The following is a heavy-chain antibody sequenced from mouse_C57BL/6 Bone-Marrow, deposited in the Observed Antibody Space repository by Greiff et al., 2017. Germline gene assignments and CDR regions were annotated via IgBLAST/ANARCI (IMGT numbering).Heavy chain of an antibody. CDR2: INPYNGGT. V-gene: IGHV1-19*01. CDR3: ARWAIRPLDY. D-gene: IGHD1-2*01. J-gene: IGHJ2*01. Sequence: EVKLMESGPVLVKPGASVKMSCKASGYTFTDYYMNWVKQSHGKSLEWIGVINPYNGGTSYNQKFKGKATLTVDKSSSTAYMELNSLTSEDSAVYYCARWAIRPLDYWGQGTTLTVSS. CDR1: GYTFTDYY.